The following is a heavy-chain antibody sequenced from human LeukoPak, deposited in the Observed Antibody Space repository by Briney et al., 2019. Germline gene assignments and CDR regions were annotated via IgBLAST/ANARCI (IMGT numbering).Heavy chain of an antibody. CDR3: ATFVGTVSGSPTVPGGLLG. J-gene: IGHJ6*01. V-gene: IGHV3-7*01. Sequence: GGSLRLSCVALEFEPTYFWMTWVRRAPGKGLEWVANINPDGSERFYLDSVRGRFTISRDNAKDSLYLQMNSLRAEDTAVYYCATFVGTVSGSPTVPGGLLGWGEAPTVSVSS. D-gene: IGHD6-19*01. CDR2: INPDGSER. CDR1: EFEPTYFW.